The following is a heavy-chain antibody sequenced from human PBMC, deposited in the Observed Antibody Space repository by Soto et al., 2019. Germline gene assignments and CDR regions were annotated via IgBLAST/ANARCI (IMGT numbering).Heavy chain of an antibody. D-gene: IGHD3-3*01. CDR2: ISGSGGST. CDR3: AKLPSDQRNTVFGVVTPDLAY. J-gene: IGHJ4*02. Sequence: GGSLRLSCAASGFTFSSYAMSWVRQATGKGLEWVSGISGSGGSTYYADSVKGRFTISRDNSKNTLYLQMNSLRAEDTAVYYWAKLPSDQRNTVFGVVTPDLAYWGQGTLVPVSS. CDR1: GFTFSSYA. V-gene: IGHV3-23*01.